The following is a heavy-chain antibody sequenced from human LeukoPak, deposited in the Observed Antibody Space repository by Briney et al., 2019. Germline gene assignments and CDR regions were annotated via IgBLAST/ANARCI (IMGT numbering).Heavy chain of an antibody. Sequence: GGSLRLSCAASGFTFSSFWMSWVRQAPGKGLEWVANIKKDGSQKYYVDSVEGRFTISRDNAKNSLYLQMDSLRVDDTAVYYCTRVFRGYDVSDYWGQGTLVTVSS. CDR1: GFTFSSFW. CDR2: IKKDGSQK. J-gene: IGHJ4*02. V-gene: IGHV3-7*03. D-gene: IGHD3-3*01. CDR3: TRVFRGYDVSDY.